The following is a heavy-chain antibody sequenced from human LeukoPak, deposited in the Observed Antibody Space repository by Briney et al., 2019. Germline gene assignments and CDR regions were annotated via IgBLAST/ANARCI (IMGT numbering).Heavy chain of an antibody. V-gene: IGHV3-23*01. CDR3: ARRGYYGSGSLINYFDY. D-gene: IGHD3-10*01. J-gene: IGHJ4*02. CDR1: GFTFSNYA. CDR2: ISGSGGNT. Sequence: GGSLRLSCAASGFTFSNYAMSWVRQAPGKGLEWVSAISGSGGNTYYADSVKGRFTISRDNSKNTLYLQMNSLRAEDTAMYHCARRGYYGSGSLINYFDYWGQGTLVTVSS.